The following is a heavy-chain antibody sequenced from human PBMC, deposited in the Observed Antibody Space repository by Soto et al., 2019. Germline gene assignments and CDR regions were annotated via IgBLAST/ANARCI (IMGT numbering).Heavy chain of an antibody. D-gene: IGHD1-26*01. CDR3: ARQLGLVQH. CDR1: GGSISSSSYY. V-gene: IGHV4-39*01. J-gene: IGHJ1*01. Sequence: QLQLQESGPGLVKPSETLSLTCTVSGGSISSSSYYWGCNRPPPGKGLEWIGSIYYSGSTYYNPSLKSRVTISVDTSKNQFSLKLSSVTAADTAVYYCARQLGLVQHWGQGTLVTVSS. CDR2: IYYSGST.